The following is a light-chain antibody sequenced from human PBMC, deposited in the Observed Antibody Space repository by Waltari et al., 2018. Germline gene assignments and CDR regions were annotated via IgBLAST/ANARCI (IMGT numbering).Light chain of an antibody. CDR1: SRDVGGYDY. CDR3: DSYTSSASRV. CDR2: NVK. V-gene: IGLV2-14*03. Sequence: QSALTPPASVSGSPGQSITIPCTGTSRDVGGYDYVSWYQQHSGKAPKLIIFNVKNRPSGVSTRFSGSKSGNTASLTISGLQAEDEAHYYCDSYTSSASRVFGGGTKLTVL. J-gene: IGLJ3*02.